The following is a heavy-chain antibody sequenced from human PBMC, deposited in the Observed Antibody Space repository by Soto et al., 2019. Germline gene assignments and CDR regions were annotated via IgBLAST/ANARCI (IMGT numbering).Heavy chain of an antibody. D-gene: IGHD2-2*01. CDR3: ASTLGYCSSTSCWYYFDY. Sequence: GGSLRLSCAASGFTFSSYSMNWVRQAPGKGLEWVSYISSSSSTIYYADSVKGRFTISRDNAKNSLYLQMNSLRAEDTAVYYCASTLGYCSSTSCWYYFDYWGQGTLVTVSS. CDR2: ISSSSSTI. J-gene: IGHJ4*02. V-gene: IGHV3-48*01. CDR1: GFTFSSYS.